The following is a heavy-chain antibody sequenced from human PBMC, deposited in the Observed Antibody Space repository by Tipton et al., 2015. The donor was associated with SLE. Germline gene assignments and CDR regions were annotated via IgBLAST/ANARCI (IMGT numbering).Heavy chain of an antibody. CDR3: AREVHCSGGSCYPDSFDI. D-gene: IGHD2-15*01. Sequence: TLSLTCTVSGGSVSSYYWGWIRQPPGKGLEWIGSISYSGSTYYSPSLTSRATISVETSKNQFSMKLSSVTAADTAVYYCAREVHCSGGSCYPDSFDIWGQGTMVSVSS. CDR1: GGSVSSYY. J-gene: IGHJ3*02. CDR2: ISYSGST. V-gene: IGHV4-39*07.